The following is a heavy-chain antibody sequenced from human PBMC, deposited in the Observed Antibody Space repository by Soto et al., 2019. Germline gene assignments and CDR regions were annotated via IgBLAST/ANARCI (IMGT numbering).Heavy chain of an antibody. J-gene: IGHJ1*01. D-gene: IGHD6-13*01. CDR3: AKDIGYSSTTHFQH. CDR2: ISWDGGST. CDR1: GFTFDDYT. V-gene: IGHV3-43*01. Sequence: VQLVESGGVVVQPGGSLRLSCAASGFTFDDYTMHWVRQAPGKGLEWVSLISWDGGSTYYADSVKGRFTISRDNSKNSLYLQMNSLRTEDTALYYCAKDIGYSSTTHFQHWGQGTLVTVSS.